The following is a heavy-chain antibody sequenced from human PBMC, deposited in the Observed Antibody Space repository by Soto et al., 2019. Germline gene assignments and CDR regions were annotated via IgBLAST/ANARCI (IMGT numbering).Heavy chain of an antibody. Sequence: GESLKISCKGSGYRFTSYWISWVRQMPGKGLEWMGRIDPTDSYTEYSPSLQGHVTISVDKSISTAYLQWYSLKASDTAMYYCARHPYDILTGYPKGFLDYWGQGTLVTVSS. CDR2: IDPTDSYT. J-gene: IGHJ4*02. V-gene: IGHV5-10-1*01. D-gene: IGHD3-9*01. CDR1: GYRFTSYW. CDR3: ARHPYDILTGYPKGFLDY.